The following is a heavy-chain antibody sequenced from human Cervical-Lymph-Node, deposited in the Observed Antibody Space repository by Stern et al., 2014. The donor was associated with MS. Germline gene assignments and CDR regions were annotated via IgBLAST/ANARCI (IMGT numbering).Heavy chain of an antibody. CDR2: IWYDGSNK. CDR1: GFTFSSYG. V-gene: IGHV3-33*01. CDR3: ARDGGTTVTTLNY. J-gene: IGHJ4*02. Sequence: VQLVESGGGVVQPGRSLRVSCAASGFTFSSYGMHWVRQAPGKGLEWVAGIWYDGSNKYYADSVKGRFTISRDNSKKTLYLQMNNLRAEDTAVYYCARDGGTTVTTLNYWGQGTLVTVSS. D-gene: IGHD4-17*01.